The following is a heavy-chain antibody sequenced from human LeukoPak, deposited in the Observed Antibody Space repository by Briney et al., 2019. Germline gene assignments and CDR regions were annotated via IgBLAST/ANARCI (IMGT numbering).Heavy chain of an antibody. D-gene: IGHD3-16*02. CDR2: INNDGSST. Sequence: GGSLRLSCAASGFTFSSYWMHWVRQAPGKGLVWVSRINNDGSSTSYADSVKGRFTISRDNAKNSLYLQMNSLRAEDTAGYYCARDTSLYDYVWGSYRPGGFDYWGQGTLVTVSS. J-gene: IGHJ4*02. V-gene: IGHV3-74*01. CDR1: GFTFSSYW. CDR3: ARDTSLYDYVWGSYRPGGFDY.